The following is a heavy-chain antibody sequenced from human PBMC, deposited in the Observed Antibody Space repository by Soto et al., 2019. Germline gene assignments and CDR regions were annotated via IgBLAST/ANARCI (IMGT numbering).Heavy chain of an antibody. CDR1: GDSITSGGYY. D-gene: IGHD3-10*01. CDR2: IYYSGVT. V-gene: IGHV4-31*03. CDR3: ARCLRCRGSGRFDP. Sequence: QVQLQESGPGLVKPSQTLSLTCTVSGDSITSGGYYWTWIRQHPGKGLEWIGYIYYSGVTFYNPSLKSRVTISVDTSKNQFSLTLISVTAADTAMYYCARCLRCRGSGRFDPWGQGTLVTVSS. J-gene: IGHJ5*02.